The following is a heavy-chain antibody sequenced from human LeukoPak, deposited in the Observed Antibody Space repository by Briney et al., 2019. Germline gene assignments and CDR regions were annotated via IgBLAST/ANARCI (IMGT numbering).Heavy chain of an antibody. V-gene: IGHV3-53*01. CDR1: GLTFSGHS. D-gene: IGHD3-9*01. CDR3: AKDRFGDLLRYFDWLLWFDP. Sequence: PGGSPRLSCAGSGLTFSGHSMTWVRQAPGKGLESVSVISNDGVTYYADSVKGRFTISRDNSKNTLYLQMNSLRAEDTAVYYCAKDRFGDLLRYFDWLLWFDPWGQGTLVTVSS. CDR2: ISNDGVT. J-gene: IGHJ5*02.